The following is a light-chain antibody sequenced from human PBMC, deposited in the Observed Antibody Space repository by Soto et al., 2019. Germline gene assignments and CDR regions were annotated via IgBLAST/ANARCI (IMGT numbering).Light chain of an antibody. V-gene: IGLV2-11*01. J-gene: IGLJ2*01. CDR3: CSYAGSYTPHVV. CDR1: SSDVGGYNY. CDR2: DVS. Sequence: QSVLTQPRSVSGSPGQSVTISCTGTSSDVGGYNYVSWYQQHPGKAPKLMIYDVSKRPSGVPDRFSGSKSGNTASLTISGLQAEDEADDYCCSYAGSYTPHVVFGGGTKLTVL.